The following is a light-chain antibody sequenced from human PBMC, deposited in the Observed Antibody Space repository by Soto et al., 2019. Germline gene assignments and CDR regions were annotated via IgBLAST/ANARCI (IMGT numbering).Light chain of an antibody. Sequence: TALTQPASVSGSPGQSITISCTGTSSDVGGCNYVSWYQQHPGKAPKLMIYEVSNRPSGVSNRFSGSKSGNTASLTISGLQAEDEADYCCSSYTSISTYVFGTGTKVTVL. CDR3: SSYTSISTYV. V-gene: IGLV2-14*01. CDR2: EVS. CDR1: SSDVGGCNY. J-gene: IGLJ1*01.